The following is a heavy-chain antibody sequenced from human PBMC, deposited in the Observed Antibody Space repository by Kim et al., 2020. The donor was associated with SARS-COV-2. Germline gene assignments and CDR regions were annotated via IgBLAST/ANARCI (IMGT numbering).Heavy chain of an antibody. D-gene: IGHD6-19*01. CDR2: IIPIFGTA. Sequence: SVKVSCKASGGTFSSYAISWVRQAPGQGLEWMGGIIPIFGTANYAQKFQGRVTITADESTSTAYMELSSLRSEDTAVYYCAIYSSGGLFYFDYWGQGTLVTVSS. CDR3: AIYSSGGLFYFDY. V-gene: IGHV1-69*13. J-gene: IGHJ4*02. CDR1: GGTFSSYA.